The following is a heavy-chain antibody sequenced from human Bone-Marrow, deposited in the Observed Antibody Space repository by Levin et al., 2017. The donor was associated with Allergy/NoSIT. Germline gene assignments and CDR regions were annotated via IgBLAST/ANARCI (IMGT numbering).Heavy chain of an antibody. CDR2: ISAGGGST. Sequence: GGSLRLSCAASGFTFSSYAMSWVRQAPGKGLEWVSAISAGGGSTYYADSVKGRFTISRDNSKNTLYLQMHSLRAVDTAVYYCAKDGMAARPCDYWGQGTLVTVSS. CDR3: AKDGMAARPCDY. J-gene: IGHJ4*02. D-gene: IGHD6-6*01. V-gene: IGHV3-23*01. CDR1: GFTFSSYA.